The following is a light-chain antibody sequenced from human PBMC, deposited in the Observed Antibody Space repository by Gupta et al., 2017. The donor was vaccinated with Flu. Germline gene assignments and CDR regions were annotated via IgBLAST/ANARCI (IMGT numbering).Light chain of an antibody. J-gene: IGKJ4*01. CDR3: QQDGSAPIT. Sequence: GTSSRATGIPDGFSGSGSGTXFTLTIXRLQTEDVAVYYCQQDGSAPITFGXGTKVEIK. V-gene: IGKV3-20*01. CDR2: GTS.